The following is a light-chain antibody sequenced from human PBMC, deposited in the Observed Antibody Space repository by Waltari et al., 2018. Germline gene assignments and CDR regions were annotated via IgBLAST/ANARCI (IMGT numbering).Light chain of an antibody. CDR2: EVT. J-gene: IGLJ3*02. CDR1: NSDVGSYNL. CDR3: FSYAGSRNWV. Sequence: QSALTQAASVSGSPGQSITMSCTGTNSDVGSYNLVSWYQQNPGEAPKLMIFEVTKRPSGVSNRFSGSKSGNMASLTISGLQAEDEAHYYCFSYAGSRNWVFGGGTKLTVL. V-gene: IGLV2-23*02.